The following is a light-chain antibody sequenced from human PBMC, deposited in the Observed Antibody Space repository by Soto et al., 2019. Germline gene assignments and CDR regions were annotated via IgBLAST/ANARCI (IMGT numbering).Light chain of an antibody. CDR3: CSYGRTATHYV. CDR1: SNYVGGFNS. CDR2: DVN. V-gene: IGLV2-11*01. Sequence: QSVLTQPRSVSGSPGRSFTISCTATSNYVGGFNSISWYQQHPDKAPRLMIYDVNVRPSGVPHRFSGSRSGNTASLTISGLQAEDEADYFCCSYGRTATHYVFGSGKKLTV. J-gene: IGLJ1*01.